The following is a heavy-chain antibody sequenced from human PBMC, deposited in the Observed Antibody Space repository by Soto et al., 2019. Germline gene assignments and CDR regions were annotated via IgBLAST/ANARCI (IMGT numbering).Heavy chain of an antibody. D-gene: IGHD3-16*02. CDR1: GGSFSGYY. CDR3: ARGFNFGYIWGSYRPFDY. J-gene: IGHJ4*02. CDR2: INHSGST. V-gene: IGHV4-34*01. Sequence: SETLSLTCAVYGGSFSGYYWSWIRQPPGKGLEWIGEINHSGSTNYNPSLKSRVTISVDTSKNQFSLKLSSVTAADTAVYYCARGFNFGYIWGSYRPFDYWGQGTLVTVSS.